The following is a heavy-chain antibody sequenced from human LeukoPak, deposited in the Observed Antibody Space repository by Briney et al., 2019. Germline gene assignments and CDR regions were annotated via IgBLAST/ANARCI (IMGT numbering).Heavy chain of an antibody. CDR2: MNPNSGNT. Sequence: GASVKVSCKASGYTSTSYDINWVRQATGQGLEWMGWMNPNSGNTGYAQKFQGRVTITRNTSISTAYMELSSLRSEDTAVYYCARGGVRSSYYYYYYMDVWGKGTTVTVSS. CDR3: ARGGVRSSYYYYYYMDV. D-gene: IGHD1-26*01. CDR1: GYTSTSYD. V-gene: IGHV1-8*03. J-gene: IGHJ6*03.